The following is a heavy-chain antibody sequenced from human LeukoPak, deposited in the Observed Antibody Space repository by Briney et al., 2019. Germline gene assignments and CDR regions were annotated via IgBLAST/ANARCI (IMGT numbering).Heavy chain of an antibody. Sequence: GGSLRLSCAASGFTFSNAWMSRVRQAPGKGLEWVGRIKSKTDGGTTDYAAPVKGRFTISRDDSKNTLYLQMNSLKTEDTAVYYCTTLSGSYSDPDYWGQGTLVTVSS. D-gene: IGHD1-26*01. CDR1: GFTFSNAW. CDR3: TTLSGSYSDPDY. V-gene: IGHV3-15*01. CDR2: IKSKTDGGTT. J-gene: IGHJ4*02.